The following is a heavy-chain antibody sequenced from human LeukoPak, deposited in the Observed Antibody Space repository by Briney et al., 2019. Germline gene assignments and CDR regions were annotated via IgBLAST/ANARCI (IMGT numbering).Heavy chain of an antibody. V-gene: IGHV3-9*01. D-gene: IGHD3-22*01. CDR2: ISWNSGNI. Sequence: QTGGSLRLSCAASGFNFHNYAMYWVRQPPGKGLEWVSGISWNSGNIDYADSVKGRFTVSRDNTKNSLFLQIDGLRTEDTALYFCAKGYSGYYYRSLFDSWGQGTLVTVSS. CDR1: GFNFHNYA. CDR3: AKGYSGYYYRSLFDS. J-gene: IGHJ4*02.